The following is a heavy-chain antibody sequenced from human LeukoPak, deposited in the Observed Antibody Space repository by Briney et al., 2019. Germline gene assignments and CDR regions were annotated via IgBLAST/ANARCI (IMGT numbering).Heavy chain of an antibody. J-gene: IGHJ3*02. V-gene: IGHV3-48*04. Sequence: GSLRLSCAASGFTFRSYSMNWVRQAPGKGLEWVSFISGMSSTIYYADSVKGRFTISRDNAKNSLYLQMNSLRAEDTAVYYCARVSVLGVFWEGGGAFDIWGQGTMVTVSS. CDR2: ISGMSSTI. D-gene: IGHD2-8*01. CDR1: GFTFRSYS. CDR3: ARVSVLGVFWEGGGAFDI.